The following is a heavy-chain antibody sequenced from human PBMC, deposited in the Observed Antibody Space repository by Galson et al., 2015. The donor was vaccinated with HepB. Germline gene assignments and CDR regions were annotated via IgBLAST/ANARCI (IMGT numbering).Heavy chain of an antibody. CDR3: ARMDYDILTGYWNFDY. Sequence: PALVKPTQTLTLTCTFSGFSLSTSGMRVSWIRQPPGKALEWLARIDWDDDKFYSTSLKTRLTISKDTSENQVVLTMTNMDPVDTATYYCARMDYDILTGYWNFDYWGQGTLVTVSS. CDR2: IDWDDDK. D-gene: IGHD3-9*01. CDR1: GFSLSTSGMR. V-gene: IGHV2-70*04. J-gene: IGHJ4*02.